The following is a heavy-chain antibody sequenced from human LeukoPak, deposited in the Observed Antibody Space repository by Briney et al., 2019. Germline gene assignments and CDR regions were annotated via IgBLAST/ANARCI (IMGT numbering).Heavy chain of an antibody. V-gene: IGHV1-69-2*01. J-gene: IGHJ4*02. D-gene: IGHD2-2*01. Sequence: ATVKISCKVSGYTSTDYYMHWVQQAPGKGLEWMGLVDPEDGETIYAEKFQGRVTITADTSTDTAYMELSSLRSEDTAVYYCATWSMLGYCSSTSCHYFDYWGQGTLVTVSS. CDR1: GYTSTDYY. CDR2: VDPEDGET. CDR3: ATWSMLGYCSSTSCHYFDY.